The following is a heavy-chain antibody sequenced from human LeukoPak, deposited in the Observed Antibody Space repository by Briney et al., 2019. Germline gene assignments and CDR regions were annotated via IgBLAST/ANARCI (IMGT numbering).Heavy chain of an antibody. CDR1: GFTFTNYG. Sequence: SGGSLRLSCAASGFTFTNYGMNWVRQAPGKGLEWVSSISSSSSYIYYADSVKGRFTISRDNAKNSLYLQMNSLRAEDTAVYYCARGAEDGGNGIAFDIWGQGTMVTVSS. D-gene: IGHD4-23*01. CDR2: ISSSSSYI. J-gene: IGHJ3*02. CDR3: ARGAEDGGNGIAFDI. V-gene: IGHV3-21*01.